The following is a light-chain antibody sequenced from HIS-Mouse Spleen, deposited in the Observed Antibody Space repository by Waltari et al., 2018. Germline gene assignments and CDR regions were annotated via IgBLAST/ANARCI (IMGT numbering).Light chain of an antibody. Sequence: QSALTQPPPVSRSPGQSATISCTGTSSDVASYNPVSWYQQPPGTAPKLMLYEVSNRPSGVPDRFSGSKSGNTASLTISGLQAEDEADYYCSSYTSSSTVFGTGTKVTVL. CDR3: SSYTSSSTV. V-gene: IGLV2-18*02. J-gene: IGLJ1*01. CDR2: EVS. CDR1: SSDVASYNP.